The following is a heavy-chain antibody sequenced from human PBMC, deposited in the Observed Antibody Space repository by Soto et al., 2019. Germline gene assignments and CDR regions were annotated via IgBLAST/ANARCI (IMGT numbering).Heavy chain of an antibody. V-gene: IGHV2-70*04. CDR1: GFSLSTNGMR. J-gene: IGHJ4*02. CDR2: VDWDDDK. D-gene: IGHD3-10*01. CDR3: ERLGSGTFFDY. Sequence: SGPTLVNPTQTLTLTCTFSGFSLSTNGMRVSWIRQPPGKALEWLARVDWDDDKFYSTSLKTRLTISKDTSKNQVVLTMTNMDPVDTATYYCERLGSGTFFDYWGQGTLVTVSS.